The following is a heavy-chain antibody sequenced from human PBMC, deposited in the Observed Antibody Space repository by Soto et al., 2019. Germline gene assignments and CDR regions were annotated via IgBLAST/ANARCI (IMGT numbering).Heavy chain of an antibody. CDR2: IYYSGST. CDR3: ARDSRSGSKVFDY. V-gene: IGHV4-31*03. J-gene: IGHJ4*02. D-gene: IGHD3-10*01. CDR1: GGSISSGGYY. Sequence: SETLSLTCTVSGGSISSGGYYWSWIRQHPGKGLEWIGYIYYSGSTYYNPSLKSRVTISVDTSKNQFSLKLSSVTAADTAVYYCARDSRSGSKVFDYWGQGTLVTLSS.